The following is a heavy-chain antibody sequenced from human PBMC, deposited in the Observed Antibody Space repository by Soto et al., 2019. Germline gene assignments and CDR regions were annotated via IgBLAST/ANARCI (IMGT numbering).Heavy chain of an antibody. Sequence: GESLKISCKGSGYSFTSYWIGWVRQMPGKGLEWMGIIYPGDSDTRYSPSFQGQVTISADNSISTAYLQWSSLKASDTAMYYCARIVVPAAIFLDYWGQGTLVTVSS. J-gene: IGHJ4*02. CDR2: IYPGDSDT. V-gene: IGHV5-51*01. D-gene: IGHD2-2*01. CDR3: ARIVVPAAIFLDY. CDR1: GYSFTSYW.